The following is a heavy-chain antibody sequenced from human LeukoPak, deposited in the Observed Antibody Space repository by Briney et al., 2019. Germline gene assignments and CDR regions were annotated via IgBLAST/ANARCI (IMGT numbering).Heavy chain of an antibody. Sequence: PSETLSLTCTVSGGSISSGGYYWRWIRQHPGKGLEWIGYIYYSGSTYYNPSLKSRVTISVDTSKNQFSLKLSSVTAADTAVYYCARAIRSFDDSSGYYQFDYWGQGTLVTVSS. D-gene: IGHD3-22*01. J-gene: IGHJ4*02. CDR3: ARAIRSFDDSSGYYQFDY. V-gene: IGHV4-31*03. CDR1: GGSISSGGYY. CDR2: IYYSGST.